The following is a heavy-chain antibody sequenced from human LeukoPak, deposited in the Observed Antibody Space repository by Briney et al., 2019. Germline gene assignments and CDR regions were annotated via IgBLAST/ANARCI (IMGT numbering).Heavy chain of an antibody. J-gene: IGHJ4*02. CDR2: ISYDGSNK. V-gene: IGHV3-30-3*01. D-gene: IGHD1-14*01. CDR3: ARVFSSGFPTPDKY. CDR1: GFTFSSYA. Sequence: QPGRSLRLSCAASGFTFSSYAMHWVRQAPGKGLEWVAVISYDGSNKYYADSVKGRFTISRDNSKNTLYLQMNSLRSDDTAVYYCARVFSSGFPTPDKYWGQGTLVTVSS.